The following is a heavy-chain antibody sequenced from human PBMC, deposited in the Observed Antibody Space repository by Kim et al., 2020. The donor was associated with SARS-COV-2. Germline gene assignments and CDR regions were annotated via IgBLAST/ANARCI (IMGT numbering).Heavy chain of an antibody. J-gene: IGHJ6*02. CDR2: VYSTGST. CDR3: VRDQEPYSYYTMDV. V-gene: IGHV4-59*13. Sequence: SETLSLTCTVSGGSMNAYYWSWVRQPPGKGLEWIAYVYSTGSTSYNPSLRSRVTISVDTSKNQFSLKVSSVTAADTAVYFCVRDQEPYSYYTMDVWGQGTTVTVSS. D-gene: IGHD4-4*01. CDR1: GGSMNAYY.